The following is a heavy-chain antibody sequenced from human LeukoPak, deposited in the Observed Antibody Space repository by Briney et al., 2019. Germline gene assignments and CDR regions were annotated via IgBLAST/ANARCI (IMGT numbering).Heavy chain of an antibody. CDR1: GYTFTSYD. Sequence: ASVKVSCKASGYTFTSYDNNWGPQATGPGLEWMGWMNPNSGNTGYAQKFQGRVTMTRNTSISTAYMELSSLRSEDTAVYYCARGGGLSSGWFHDAFDIWGQGTMVTVSS. CDR2: MNPNSGNT. D-gene: IGHD6-19*01. V-gene: IGHV1-8*01. CDR3: ARGGGLSSGWFHDAFDI. J-gene: IGHJ3*02.